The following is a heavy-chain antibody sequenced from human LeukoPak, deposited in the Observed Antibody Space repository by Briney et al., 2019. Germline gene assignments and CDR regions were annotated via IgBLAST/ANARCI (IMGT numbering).Heavy chain of an antibody. J-gene: IGHJ5*01. D-gene: IGHD3-9*01. CDR1: GGSISSGSYY. V-gene: IGHV4-61*02. CDR2: IYTSGST. CDR3: ARHPTGYPNWFDS. Sequence: SQTLSLTCTVSGGSISSGSYYWSWIRQPAGKGLEWIGRIYTSGSTNYNPSLKSRVTISVDTSKNQFSLNLNSATAADTAVYYCARHPTGYPNWFDSWGQGTLVIVSS.